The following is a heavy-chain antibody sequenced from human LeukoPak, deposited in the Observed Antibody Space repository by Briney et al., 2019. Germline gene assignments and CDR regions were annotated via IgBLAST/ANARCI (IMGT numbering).Heavy chain of an antibody. J-gene: IGHJ4*02. CDR2: INSDGSST. D-gene: IGHD2-2*01. Sequence: GGSLRLSCAASGFTFSSYWMHWVRQAPGKGLVWVSRINSDGSSTSYVDSVRGRFTISRDNAKNTLYLQMNSLRGEDTAVYYCARWGPYCSSISCYGLGYWGQGTLVTVSS. V-gene: IGHV3-74*01. CDR3: ARWGPYCSSISCYGLGY. CDR1: GFTFSSYW.